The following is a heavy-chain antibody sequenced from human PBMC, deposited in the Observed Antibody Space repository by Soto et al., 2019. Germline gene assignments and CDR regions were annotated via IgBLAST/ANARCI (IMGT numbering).Heavy chain of an antibody. V-gene: IGHV4-59*08. J-gene: IGHJ4*02. CDR2: IYYSGST. CDR3: ASGYCSGGSCYLAY. CDR1: GGSISSYY. Sequence: PSETLSLTCTVSGGSISSYYWSWIRQPPGKGLEWIGYIYYSGSTNYNPSLKSRVTISVDTSKNQFSLKLSSVTTADTAVYYCASGYCSGGSCYLAYWGQGTLVTVSS. D-gene: IGHD2-15*01.